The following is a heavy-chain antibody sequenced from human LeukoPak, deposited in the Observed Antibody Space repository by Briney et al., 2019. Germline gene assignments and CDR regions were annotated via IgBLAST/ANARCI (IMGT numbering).Heavy chain of an antibody. CDR1: GFTFNAFG. Sequence: GRSLRLSCAASGFTFNAFGMHWVRQAPGKGLEWVAVIWSDGSYKYYADSVKGRFTISRDDSKNTLYLEMNSLRAEDTAVYYCARSTTVTTNNWFDPWGQGTLVTVSS. V-gene: IGHV3-33*01. D-gene: IGHD4-17*01. CDR3: ARSTTVTTNNWFDP. J-gene: IGHJ5*02. CDR2: IWSDGSYK.